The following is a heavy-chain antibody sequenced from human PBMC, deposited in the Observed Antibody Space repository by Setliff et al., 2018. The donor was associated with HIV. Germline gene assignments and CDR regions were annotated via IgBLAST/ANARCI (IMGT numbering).Heavy chain of an antibody. CDR2: ISTYNGNI. CDR1: GYSFTSYG. D-gene: IGHD2-2*01. J-gene: IGHJ4*02. V-gene: IGHV1-18*01. CDR3: ARDEQYQLLLDY. Sequence: AASVKVSCKAFGYSFTSYGISWVRQAPGQGFEWMGWISTYNGNINYAQKVQGRVTMTTDTSTNTVYMELRSLRSDDTAVYYCARDEQYQLLLDYWGQGTLVTVSS.